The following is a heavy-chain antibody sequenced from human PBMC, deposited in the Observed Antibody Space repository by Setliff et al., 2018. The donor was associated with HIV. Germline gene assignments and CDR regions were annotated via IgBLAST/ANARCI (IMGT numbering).Heavy chain of an antibody. D-gene: IGHD6-6*01. CDR2: NSGYGEET. V-gene: IGHV3-23*01. Sequence: GGSLRLSCVASGFTFSSYAMHWVRQAPGKGLEWVSSNSGYGEETYYADSVKGRFSISRDNSKNILYLQMNSLRAEDTAVYYCAKTRTGLYSSSPLYFDHWGQGTLVTVSS. J-gene: IGHJ4*02. CDR1: GFTFSSYA. CDR3: AKTRTGLYSSSPLYFDH.